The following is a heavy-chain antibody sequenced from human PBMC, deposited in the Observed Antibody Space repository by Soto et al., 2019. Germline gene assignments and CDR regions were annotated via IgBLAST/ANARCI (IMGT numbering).Heavy chain of an antibody. CDR3: ARGGEYSSSWYGDYFDY. D-gene: IGHD6-13*01. CDR2: IWYDGSNK. Sequence: VQLVESGGGVVQPGRSLRLSCAASGFTFSSYGMHWVRQAPGKGLEWVAVIWYDGSNKYYADSVKGRFTISRDNSKNTLYLQMNSLRAEDTAVYYCARGGEYSSSWYGDYFDYWGQGTLVTVSS. J-gene: IGHJ4*02. V-gene: IGHV3-33*01. CDR1: GFTFSSYG.